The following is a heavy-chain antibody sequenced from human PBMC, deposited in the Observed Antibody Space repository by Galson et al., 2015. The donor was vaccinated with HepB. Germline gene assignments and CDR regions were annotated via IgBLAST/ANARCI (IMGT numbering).Heavy chain of an antibody. CDR1: GGTFSSYT. Sequence: SVKVSCKASGGTFSSYTISWVRQAPGQGLEWMGIINPSGGSTSYAQKFQGRVTMTRDTSMSTVYMELSSLRSEDTAVYYCARGVMNYGSGSYYKLFDYWGQGTLVTVSS. D-gene: IGHD3-10*01. CDR2: INPSGGST. J-gene: IGHJ4*02. V-gene: IGHV1-46*03. CDR3: ARGVMNYGSGSYYKLFDY.